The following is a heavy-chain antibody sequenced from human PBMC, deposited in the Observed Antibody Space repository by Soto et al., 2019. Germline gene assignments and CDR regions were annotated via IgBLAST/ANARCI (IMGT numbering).Heavy chain of an antibody. J-gene: IGHJ5*02. V-gene: IGHV3-53*01. CDR1: GFTVSSNY. Sequence: EVQLVESGGGLTQPGGSLRLSCAASGFTVSSNYMSWVRQAPGKGLEWVSVIYSGGSTYYADSVKGRFTISRDNSKNTLYLQMNSLRAEDTAVYYCARAGNSYSSGWLWFDPWGQGTLVTVSS. D-gene: IGHD6-19*01. CDR2: IYSGGST. CDR3: ARAGNSYSSGWLWFDP.